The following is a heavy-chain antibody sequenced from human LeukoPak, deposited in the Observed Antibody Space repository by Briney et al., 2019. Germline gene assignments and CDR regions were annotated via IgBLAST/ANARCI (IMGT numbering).Heavy chain of an antibody. CDR2: ISTYNYNT. V-gene: IGHV1-18*01. D-gene: IGHD5-18*01. CDR3: ARQVDTTMALPDY. Sequence: GASVKVSCKTSGYTFTSYGVSWVRQAHGQRLEWMGWISTYNYNTNYAQKFRGRVTLTKDTSTSTVYMELRSLRSDDTAIYYCARQVDTTMALPDYWGQGTLVTVSS. CDR1: GYTFTSYG. J-gene: IGHJ4*02.